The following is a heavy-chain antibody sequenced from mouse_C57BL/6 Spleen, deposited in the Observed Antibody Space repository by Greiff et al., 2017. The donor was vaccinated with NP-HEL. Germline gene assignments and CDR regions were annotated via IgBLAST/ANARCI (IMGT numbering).Heavy chain of an antibody. D-gene: IGHD2-5*01. Sequence: VKLQESGAELARPGASVKLSCKASGYTFTSYGISWVKQRTGQGLEWIGEIYPRSGNTYYNEKFKGKATLTADKSSSTAYMELRSLTSEDSAVYFCARERNSKTAMDYWGQGTSVTVSS. V-gene: IGHV1-81*01. CDR1: GYTFTSYG. CDR3: ARERNSKTAMDY. J-gene: IGHJ4*01. CDR2: IYPRSGNT.